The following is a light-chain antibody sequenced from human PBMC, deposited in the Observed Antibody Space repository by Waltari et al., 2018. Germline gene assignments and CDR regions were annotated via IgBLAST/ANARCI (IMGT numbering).Light chain of an antibody. CDR3: SSYATSSSVV. V-gene: IGLV2-14*01. CDR1: SSDIGGYNF. J-gene: IGLJ2*01. CDR2: AVS. Sequence: QSALTQPASVSGSPGQSITISCTGTSSDIGGYNFVSWYQQHPGKAPKLMIYAVSNRPSGVSNRFSGSKSGNMASLTSSGLQAEDEADYYCSSYATSSSVVFGGGTYLTVL.